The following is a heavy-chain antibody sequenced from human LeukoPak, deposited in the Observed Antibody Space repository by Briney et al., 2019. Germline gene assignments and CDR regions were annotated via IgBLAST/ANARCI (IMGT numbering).Heavy chain of an antibody. CDR3: ARTGYSSGWYFDY. CDR1: GGSISSYY. Sequence: SETLSLTCTVSGGSISSYYWSWIRQSPGKGLEWIGYIYYSGSTNYNPSLKSRVTITVDTSKNQFSLKLSSVTAADTAVYYCARTGYSSGWYFDYWGQGTLVTVSS. V-gene: IGHV4-59*01. CDR2: IYYSGST. D-gene: IGHD6-19*01. J-gene: IGHJ4*02.